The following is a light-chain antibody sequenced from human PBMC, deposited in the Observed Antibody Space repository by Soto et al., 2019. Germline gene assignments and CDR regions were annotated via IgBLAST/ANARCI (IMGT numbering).Light chain of an antibody. CDR2: EVS. V-gene: IGLV2-8*01. CDR1: SSDVGGYNY. Sequence: QSALTQPPSASGSPGQSVTISCIGTSSDVGGYNYVSWYQQHPGKAPKVMIYEVSKRPSGVPDRFSGSKSGNTASLTVSGLQAEDEADYYCSSYAGSDNFVVFGGGTKLTVL. J-gene: IGLJ2*01. CDR3: SSYAGSDNFVV.